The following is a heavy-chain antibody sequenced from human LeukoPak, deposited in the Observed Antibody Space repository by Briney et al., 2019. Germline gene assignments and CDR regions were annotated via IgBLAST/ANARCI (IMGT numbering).Heavy chain of an antibody. D-gene: IGHD2-15*01. CDR3: ARNDSSVYDY. Sequence: ASVTVSCKTSGYTFTSYGISWVRQAPGQGLEWMGWISAYNGYAKYAQNVQGRVTMTTDTSTSTAYMDLRSLRSDDTAVYYCARNDSSVYDYWGQGTLVTVSS. CDR2: ISAYNGYA. CDR1: GYTFTSYG. V-gene: IGHV1-18*01. J-gene: IGHJ4*02.